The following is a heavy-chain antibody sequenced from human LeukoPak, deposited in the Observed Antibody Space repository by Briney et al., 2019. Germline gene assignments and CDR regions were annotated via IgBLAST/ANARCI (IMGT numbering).Heavy chain of an antibody. CDR2: IKQDGSEK. CDR3: AYQWSYFDY. J-gene: IGHJ4*02. D-gene: IGHD2-2*01. Sequence: GGSLRLSCAASGFIFSSYGMNWVRQAPGKGLEWVANIKQDGSEKYYVDSVKGRFTISRDNAKNSLYLQMNSLRAEDTAVYYCAYQWSYFDYWGQGTLVTVSS. CDR1: GFIFSSYG. V-gene: IGHV3-7*03.